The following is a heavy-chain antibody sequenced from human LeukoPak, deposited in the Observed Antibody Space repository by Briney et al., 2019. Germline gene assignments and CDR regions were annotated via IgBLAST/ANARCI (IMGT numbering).Heavy chain of an antibody. CDR1: GGTFSSYA. D-gene: IGHD2-2*02. CDR2: INPSGGST. Sequence: ASVKVSCKASGGTFSSYAISWVRQAPGDGLEWMGIINPSGGSTSYAQKFQGRVTMTRDMSTSTVYMELSSLRSEDTAVYYCARVAAEVVGVPGAIGFGWLRRDYYYMDVWGKGTTVTVSS. J-gene: IGHJ6*03. CDR3: ARVAAEVVGVPGAIGFGWLRRDYYYMDV. V-gene: IGHV1-46*01.